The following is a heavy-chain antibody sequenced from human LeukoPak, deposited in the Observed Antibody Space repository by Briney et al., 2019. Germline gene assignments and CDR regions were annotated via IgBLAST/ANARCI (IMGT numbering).Heavy chain of an antibody. CDR1: GGSISSSSYY. CDR3: ARWFGEEWYYYYMDV. CDR2: IYYSGST. Sequence: PSETLSLTCTVSGGSISSSSYYWCWIRQPPGKGLEWIGSIYYSGSTCYNPSLKSRVTISVDTSKNQFSLKLSSVTAADTAVYYCARWFGEEWYYYYMDVWGKGTTVTVSS. V-gene: IGHV4-39*01. D-gene: IGHD3-10*01. J-gene: IGHJ6*03.